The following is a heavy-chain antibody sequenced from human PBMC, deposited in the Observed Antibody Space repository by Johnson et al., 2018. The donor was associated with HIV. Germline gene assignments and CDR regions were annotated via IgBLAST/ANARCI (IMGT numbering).Heavy chain of an antibody. CDR1: GFTFSDYY. D-gene: IGHD1-26*01. J-gene: IGHJ3*02. Sequence: QVQLVESGGGLVKPGGSLRLSCAVSGFTFSDYYMSWIRQAPGKGLEWISYISGGGSAIYYADSVKGRFTISRDNAKNSLYLQMNSLRAEDTAVYYCVRDRVGATAFDIWGQGTLVTVSS. V-gene: IGHV3-11*04. CDR2: ISGGGSAI. CDR3: VRDRVGATAFDI.